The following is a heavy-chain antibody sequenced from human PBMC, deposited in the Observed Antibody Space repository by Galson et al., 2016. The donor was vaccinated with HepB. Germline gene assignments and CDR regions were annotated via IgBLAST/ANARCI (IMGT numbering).Heavy chain of an antibody. Sequence: TLSLTCSVSGDSIRTGGYSWYWIRQHPGKGLDWIGYAYYTGSTYYKPSLKSRVSISLDTSKNQFSLKLTSVTAADTAVYFCARDCVAATAGFDPWGQGILVTVAS. V-gene: IGHV4-31*03. CDR1: GDSIRTGGYS. CDR3: ARDCVAATAGFDP. CDR2: AYYTGST. D-gene: IGHD6-13*01. J-gene: IGHJ5*02.